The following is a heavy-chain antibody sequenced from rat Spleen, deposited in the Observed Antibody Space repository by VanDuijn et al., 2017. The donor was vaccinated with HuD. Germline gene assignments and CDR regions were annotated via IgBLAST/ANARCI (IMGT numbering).Heavy chain of an antibody. CDR3: ATANRYNPYNWFAY. D-gene: IGHD1-5*01. CDR2: ISPSGGNT. CDR1: GFTFSSYD. J-gene: IGHJ3*01. Sequence: EVQLVESGGALVQPGRSLKLSCAASGFTFSSYDMAWVRQAPTKGLEWVASISPSGGNTYYRDSMKGRFTVSRDNAKSTLYLQMNSLRSEDTATYFCATANRYNPYNWFAYWGQGTLVTVSS. V-gene: IGHV5-27*01.